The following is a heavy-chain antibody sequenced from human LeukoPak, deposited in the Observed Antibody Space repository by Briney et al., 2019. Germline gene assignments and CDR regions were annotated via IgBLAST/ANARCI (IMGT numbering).Heavy chain of an antibody. CDR3: AAEPPYCTGGVCPDAFDI. V-gene: IGHV1-58*01. D-gene: IGHD2-8*02. CDR1: GFTFTSSA. J-gene: IGHJ3*02. CDR2: IVVGSGNT. Sequence: SVKVSCKASGFTFTSSAVQWVRQARGQRLEWIGWIVVGSGNTNYAQKFQERVTITRDMSTSTAYMELSSLRSEDTAVYYCAAEPPYCTGGVCPDAFDIWGQGTMVTVSS.